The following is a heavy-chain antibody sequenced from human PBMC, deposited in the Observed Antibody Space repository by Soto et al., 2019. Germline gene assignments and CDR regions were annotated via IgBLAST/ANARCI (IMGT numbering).Heavy chain of an antibody. J-gene: IGHJ6*02. Sequence: SVKVSCKASGGTFSSYAISWVRQAPGQGLEWMGGIIPIFGTANYAQKFQGRVTITADESTSTAYMELSSLRSEDTAVYYCARDPSIAARRNYYYGMDVWGQGTTVTVSS. CDR3: ARDPSIAARRNYYYGMDV. D-gene: IGHD6-6*01. CDR1: GGTFSSYA. V-gene: IGHV1-69*13. CDR2: IIPIFGTA.